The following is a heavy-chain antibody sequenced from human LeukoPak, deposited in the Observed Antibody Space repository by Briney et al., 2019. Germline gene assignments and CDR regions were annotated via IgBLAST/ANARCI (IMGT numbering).Heavy chain of an antibody. CDR3: ASPQVGGWDLSHYFDY. J-gene: IGHJ4*02. Sequence: ASVKVSCKASGGTFSSYTISWVRQAPGQGLEWMRRIIPILGIANYAQKFQGRVTITADKSTSTAYMELSSLRSEDTAVYYCASPQVGGWDLSHYFDYWGQGTLVTVSS. CDR2: IIPILGIA. D-gene: IGHD6-19*01. CDR1: GGTFSSYT. V-gene: IGHV1-69*02.